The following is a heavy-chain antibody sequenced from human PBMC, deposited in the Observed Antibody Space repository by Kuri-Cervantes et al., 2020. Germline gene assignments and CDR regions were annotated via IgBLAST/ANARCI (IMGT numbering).Heavy chain of an antibody. CDR2: IIPILGIA. V-gene: IGHV1-69*02. CDR1: GGTFNSYT. Sequence: SSVNVSCKASGGTFNSYTISWVRQAPGQGLEWMGRIIPILGIANYAQKFQGRVKITADKSTSTAYTALNSLRSEDTAVYYAHYYDSSGKVDYWGQGTLVTVSS. CDR3: HYYDSSGKVDY. J-gene: IGHJ4*02. D-gene: IGHD3-22*01.